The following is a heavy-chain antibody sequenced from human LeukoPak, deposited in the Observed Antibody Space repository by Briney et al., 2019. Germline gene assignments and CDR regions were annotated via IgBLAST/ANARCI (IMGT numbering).Heavy chain of an antibody. CDR3: ARVSTKPSRSTVTRIDNWFDP. CDR2: IYYSGST. V-gene: IGHV4-39*07. CDR1: GGSISSSSYY. D-gene: IGHD4-17*01. J-gene: IGHJ5*02. Sequence: SETLSLTCTVSGGSISSSSYYWGWIRQPPGKRLEWIGSIYYSGSTYYNPSLKSRVTMSVDTSKNQFSLKLSSVTAADTAVYYCARVSTKPSRSTVTRIDNWFDPWGQGTLVTVSS.